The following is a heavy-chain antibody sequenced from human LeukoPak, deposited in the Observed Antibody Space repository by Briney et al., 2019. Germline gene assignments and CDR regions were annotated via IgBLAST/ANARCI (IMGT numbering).Heavy chain of an antibody. V-gene: IGHV3-30*04. CDR3: ARVRSGWYGETGAFDI. D-gene: IGHD6-19*01. Sequence: GRSLRLSCAASGFTFSSYARHWVRQAPGKGLEWVAVISYDGSNKYYADSVKGRFTISRDNSKNTLYLQMNSLRAEDTAVYYCARVRSGWYGETGAFDIWGQGTMVTASS. J-gene: IGHJ3*02. CDR2: ISYDGSNK. CDR1: GFTFSSYA.